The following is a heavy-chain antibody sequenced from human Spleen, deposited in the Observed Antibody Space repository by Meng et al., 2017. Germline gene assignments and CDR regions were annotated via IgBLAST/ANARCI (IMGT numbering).Heavy chain of an antibody. CDR1: GGSISTYY. D-gene: IGHD3-10*01. CDR2: IYDSGST. V-gene: IGHV4-59*01. Sequence: SETLSLTCTVSGGSISTYYWSWIRQPPGKGLESIGYIYDSGSTNYNPSLKSRVTISVDTSKNQFSLKLSSVTAADTAVYYCAIWSFNSGKWDWGQGALVTVSS. CDR3: AIWSFNSGKWD. J-gene: IGHJ4*02.